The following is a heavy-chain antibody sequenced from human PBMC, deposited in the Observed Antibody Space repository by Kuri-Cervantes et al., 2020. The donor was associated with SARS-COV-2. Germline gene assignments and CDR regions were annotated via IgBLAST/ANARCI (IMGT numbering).Heavy chain of an antibody. CDR2: IRSKAYGGTT. D-gene: IGHD3-3*01. CDR1: GFTFGDYA. J-gene: IGHJ3*02. Sequence: GESLKISCTASGFTFGDYAMSWVRQAPGKGLEWEGFIRSKAYGGTTEYAASVKGRFTISRDDSKSIAYLQMNSLKTEDTAVYYCTRGVDFWSGYPPTTTDAFDIWGQGTMVTVSS. CDR3: TRGVDFWSGYPPTTTDAFDI. V-gene: IGHV3-49*04.